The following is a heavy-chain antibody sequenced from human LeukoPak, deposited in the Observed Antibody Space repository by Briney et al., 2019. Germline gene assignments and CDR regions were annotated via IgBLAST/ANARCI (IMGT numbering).Heavy chain of an antibody. V-gene: IGHV4-39*01. CDR3: ARHSSSRDGYMFDY. Sequence: SETLSLTCSVSGGSISNSRYYWGWLRQPPGKGLEWIGSIYYSGATNSNPSLKSRLTISVDTSKNQFSLKLGSVTAADAAVYYCARHSSSRDGYMFDYWGQGTLVTVSS. CDR1: GGSISNSRYY. D-gene: IGHD5-24*01. CDR2: IYYSGAT. J-gene: IGHJ4*02.